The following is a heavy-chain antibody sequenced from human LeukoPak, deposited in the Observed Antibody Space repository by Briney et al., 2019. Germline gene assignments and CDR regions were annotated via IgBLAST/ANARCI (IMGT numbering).Heavy chain of an antibody. J-gene: IGHJ3*02. Sequence: GASVKVSCKASGYTFTSYGISWVRQAPGQGLEWMGWISAYNGNTNYAQKLQGRVTMTTDTSTSTAYMELRSLRSDDTAVYYCARSGGSSGPELVDAFDIWGQGTMVTVSS. CDR3: ARSGGSSGPELVDAFDI. CDR1: GYTFTSYG. CDR2: ISAYNGNT. V-gene: IGHV1-18*01. D-gene: IGHD3-22*01.